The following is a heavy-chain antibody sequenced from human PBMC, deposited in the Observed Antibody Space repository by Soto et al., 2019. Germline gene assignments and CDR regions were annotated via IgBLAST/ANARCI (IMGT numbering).Heavy chain of an antibody. CDR3: VREVVTNGRSFDY. V-gene: IGHV3-74*01. CDR1: GFTLRSYW. CDR2: ISGDGNIT. Sequence: EVQLVESGGGLVQPGGCLRLSCAASGFTLRSYWMHWVRQVSGKGLVWVSRISGDGNITTYADSVKGRFTISRDNANNTLYLQMSGLRAEDTALYYCVREVVTNGRSFDYWGQGTLVTVSS. J-gene: IGHJ4*02. D-gene: IGHD2-8*01.